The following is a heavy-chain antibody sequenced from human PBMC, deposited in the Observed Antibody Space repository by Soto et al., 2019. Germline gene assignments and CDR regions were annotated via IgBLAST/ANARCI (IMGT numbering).Heavy chain of an antibody. V-gene: IGHV4-39*01. CDR3: ARQGPHYDFWSGYYKPADCDY. J-gene: IGHJ4*02. Sequence: KTSETLSLTCTVSGGSISSSSYYWGWIRQPPGKGLEWIGSIYYSGSTYYNPSLKSRVTISVDTSKNQFSLKLSSVTAADTAVYYCARQGPHYDFWSGYYKPADCDYWGQGTLVTVSS. CDR1: GGSISSSSYY. CDR2: IYYSGST. D-gene: IGHD3-3*01.